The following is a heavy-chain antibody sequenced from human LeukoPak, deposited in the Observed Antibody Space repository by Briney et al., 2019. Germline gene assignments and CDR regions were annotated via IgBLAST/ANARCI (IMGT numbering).Heavy chain of an antibody. CDR3: ARHSGFLTLYYSGLDV. V-gene: IGHV4-59*08. D-gene: IGHD6-19*01. Sequence: SETLSLTCTVSGGSISNYYWSWMRQSPGEGLEWIGYVHYSGSTNYNPSHKSRVTVSVDMSQNQFSLKLNSVTAADTAVYFCARHSGFLTLYYSGLDVWGQGTTVTVSS. J-gene: IGHJ6*02. CDR1: GGSISNYY. CDR2: VHYSGST.